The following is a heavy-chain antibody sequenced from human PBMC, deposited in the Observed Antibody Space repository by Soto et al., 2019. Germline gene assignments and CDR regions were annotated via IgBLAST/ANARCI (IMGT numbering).Heavy chain of an antibody. CDR1: GDSISNLDYF. CDR2: IYKSATT. Sequence: SETLSLTCSVSGDSISNLDYFWAWIRQPPGQALEYIGYIYKSATTYYNPSFESRVAISVDTSKSQFSLNVTSVTAADTAVYFCARGRYCLTGSCFPNWFDSWGQGALVTVSS. V-gene: IGHV4-30-4*01. J-gene: IGHJ5*01. D-gene: IGHD2-15*01. CDR3: ARGRYCLTGSCFPNWFDS.